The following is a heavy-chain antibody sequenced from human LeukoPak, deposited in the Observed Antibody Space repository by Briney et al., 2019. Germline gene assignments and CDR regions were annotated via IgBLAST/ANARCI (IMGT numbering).Heavy chain of an antibody. Sequence: ASVKVSCKASGYTFTSYYMHWVRQAPGQGLEWMGWISAYNGNTNYAQKLQGRVTMTTDTSTTTAYMELRSLRSDDTAVYYCARANYHGSGSYCDYWGQGTQVTVSS. V-gene: IGHV1-18*04. J-gene: IGHJ4*02. CDR1: GYTFTSYY. D-gene: IGHD3-10*01. CDR2: ISAYNGNT. CDR3: ARANYHGSGSYCDY.